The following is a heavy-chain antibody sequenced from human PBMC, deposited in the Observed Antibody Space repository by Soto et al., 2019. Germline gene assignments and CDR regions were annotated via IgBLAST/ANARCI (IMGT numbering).Heavy chain of an antibody. CDR2: IWYDGSNK. CDR3: ARDLVGGMDV. J-gene: IGHJ6*02. V-gene: IGHV3-33*01. Sequence: QVQLVESGGGVVQPGRSLRLSCAASGFTFSSYGMHWVRQAPGKGLEWVAVIWYDGSNKYYADSVKGRFTISRDNSKNTVYLHMNSLRAEDTAVYYCARDLVGGMDVWGQGTTVTVSS. CDR1: GFTFSSYG.